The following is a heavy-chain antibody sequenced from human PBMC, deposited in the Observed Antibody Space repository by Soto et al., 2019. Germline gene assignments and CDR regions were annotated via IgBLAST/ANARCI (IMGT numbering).Heavy chain of an antibody. CDR1: GFTSSNFA. CDR2: ISYDGGKK. CDR3: ARAGEYREFDC. J-gene: IGHJ4*02. V-gene: IGHV3-30*11. D-gene: IGHD3-16*01. Sequence: GSLRLSCAASGFTSSNFALHWVRHAPGKGLEWVAVISYDGGKKYYADSVKGRFTISRDNSKSTLYLQMNSLRLEDTAVYYCARAGEYREFDCWRQGT.